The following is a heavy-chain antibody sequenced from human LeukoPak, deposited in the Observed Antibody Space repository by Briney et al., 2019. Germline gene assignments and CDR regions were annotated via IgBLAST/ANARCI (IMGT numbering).Heavy chain of an antibody. CDR3: ARRGGYCSGSSCYGIMSY. CDR1: GFTVSSNY. D-gene: IGHD2-15*01. Sequence: GSLRLSCAASGFTVSSNYMSWVGQAPGKGREWVSVIFSGGSTYYADSVKGRFTISRDNSKNTLYLQMNSPRAEDTAVYYCARRGGYCSGSSCYGIMSYWGQGTLVTVSS. J-gene: IGHJ4*02. CDR2: IFSGGST. V-gene: IGHV3-66*02.